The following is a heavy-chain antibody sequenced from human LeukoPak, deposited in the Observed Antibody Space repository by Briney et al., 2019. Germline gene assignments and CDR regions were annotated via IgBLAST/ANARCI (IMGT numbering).Heavy chain of an antibody. V-gene: IGHV4-38-2*02. Sequence: SETLSLTCTVSGYSISSGYYWGWIRQPTGKGLEWIGGIYHSGSTYYNPSLKSRVTISVDTSKNQFSLKLSSVTAADTAVYYCARVLIVVVTSNWFDPWGQGTLVTVSS. J-gene: IGHJ5*02. CDR1: GYSISSGYY. CDR2: IYHSGST. D-gene: IGHD3-22*01. CDR3: ARVLIVVVTSNWFDP.